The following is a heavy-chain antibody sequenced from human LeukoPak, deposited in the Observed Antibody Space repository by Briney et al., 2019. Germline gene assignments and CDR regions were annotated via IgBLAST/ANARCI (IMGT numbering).Heavy chain of an antibody. CDR3: VTGSGTLTPLE. Sequence: GVSLRLSCAASGFTFSSYSVNWVRQATGKGLEWVSSISSSSSYIYYADSVKGRFPISRDNAKNSLYLQMNSLRAEDTAVYYCVTGSGTLTPLEWGQGTLVTVSS. V-gene: IGHV3-21*01. D-gene: IGHD3-10*01. J-gene: IGHJ4*02. CDR2: ISSSSSYI. CDR1: GFTFSSYS.